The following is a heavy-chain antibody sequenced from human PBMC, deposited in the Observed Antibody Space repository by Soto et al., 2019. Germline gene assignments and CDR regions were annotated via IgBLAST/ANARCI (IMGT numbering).Heavy chain of an antibody. V-gene: IGHV4-59*01. CDR3: ARGPFFARQQPFDS. Sequence: SETLSLTCTVSGGSMNNYLWSWIRQTPGGGLQXIGXXHXXGXTXXXPXXXSPVTISVDASKTQFPLTLSSVTAADTAVYYCARGPFFARQQPFDSWGQGILVTVSS. J-gene: IGHJ4*02. CDR2: XHXXGXT. D-gene: IGHD6-13*01. CDR1: GGSMNNYL.